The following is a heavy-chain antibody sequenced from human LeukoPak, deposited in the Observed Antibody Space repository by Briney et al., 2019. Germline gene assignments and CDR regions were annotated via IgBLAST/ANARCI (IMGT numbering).Heavy chain of an antibody. J-gene: IGHJ5*02. V-gene: IGHV1-69*04. CDR3: ASPTNWFDP. CDR2: IIPILGIA. Sequence: GASVKVSCKASGGTFSSYAISWVRQAPGQGLEWMGRIIPILGIANYVQKFQGRVTITADKSTSTAYMELSSLRSEDTAVYYCASPTNWFDPWGQGTLVTVSS. CDR1: GGTFSSYA.